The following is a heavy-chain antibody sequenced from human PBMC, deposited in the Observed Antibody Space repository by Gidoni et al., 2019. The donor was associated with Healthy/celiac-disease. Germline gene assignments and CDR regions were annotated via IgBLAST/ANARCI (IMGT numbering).Heavy chain of an antibody. CDR2: IIPLFGTA. V-gene: IGHV1-69*01. CDR1: GGNFRSYA. J-gene: IGHJ4*02. D-gene: IGHD3-10*01. CDR3: ASDHYYGSGSYPES. Sequence: QVQLVQSGAEVKKPGSAVKISCKASGGNFRSYAISWVRQAPGQGLEWMGGIIPLFGTANYAQKFQGRVTITADESTSTACMGLSRLRSEDTALYYCASDHYYGSGSYPESWGQGTLVTVSS.